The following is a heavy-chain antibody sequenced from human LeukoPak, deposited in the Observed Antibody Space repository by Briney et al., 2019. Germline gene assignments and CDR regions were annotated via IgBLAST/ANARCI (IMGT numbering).Heavy chain of an antibody. CDR2: FDPEDGET. CDR1: GYTLTELS. CDR3: ARGPSAAMVPYDGDY. J-gene: IGHJ4*02. V-gene: IGHV1-24*01. D-gene: IGHD3-10*01. Sequence: GASVKVSCKVSGYTLTELSMHWVRQAPGKGLEWMGGFDPEDGETIYAQKFQGRVTMTRNTSISTAYMELSSLRSEDTAVYYCARGPSAAMVPYDGDYWGQGTLVTVSS.